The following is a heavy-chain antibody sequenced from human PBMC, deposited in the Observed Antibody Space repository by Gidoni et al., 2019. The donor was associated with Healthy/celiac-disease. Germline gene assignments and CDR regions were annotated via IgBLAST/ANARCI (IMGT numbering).Heavy chain of an antibody. V-gene: IGHV4-61*02. CDR3: ARDYYDSGQSNGFDP. D-gene: IGHD3-22*01. Sequence: QVQLQESGPGLVKPSQTLSLTCTVSGGSIRSGSYYWSWNRQPAGKGLEWIGRIYTSGSTNYNSSLKSRVTMSGDTSKNQFSRKLRSVTAADTAGYDCARDYYDSGQSNGFDPWGQGTLVTVSS. CDR2: IYTSGST. CDR1: GGSIRSGSYY. J-gene: IGHJ5*02.